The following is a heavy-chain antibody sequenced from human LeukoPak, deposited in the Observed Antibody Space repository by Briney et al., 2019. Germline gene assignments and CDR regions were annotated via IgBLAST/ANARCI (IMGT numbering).Heavy chain of an antibody. D-gene: IGHD3-16*01. CDR1: GFTIRSYG. Sequence: PGGSLRLSCAASGFTIRSYGMHWVRQAPGKGLEWVAVISYDGSNKYYADSVKGRFTISRDNSKNTLYLQMNSLRAEDTAVYYCAKDENRGGYVFDYWGQGTLVTISS. J-gene: IGHJ4*02. V-gene: IGHV3-30*18. CDR3: AKDENRGGYVFDY. CDR2: ISYDGSNK.